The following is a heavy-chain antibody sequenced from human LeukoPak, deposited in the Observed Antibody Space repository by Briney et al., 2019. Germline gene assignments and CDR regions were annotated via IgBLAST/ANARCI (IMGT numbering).Heavy chain of an antibody. Sequence: HPGGSLRLSCAASGFTFSRFWMNWVRQAPGKGLEWVANIKQDGGEKHYVDSVKGRFTISGDNAKNSPYLQMNSLRAEDTAVYYCASGSGWLIENWGQGTLVTVSS. CDR2: IKQDGGEK. V-gene: IGHV3-7*01. CDR1: GFTFSRFW. D-gene: IGHD6-19*01. CDR3: ASGSGWLIEN. J-gene: IGHJ4*02.